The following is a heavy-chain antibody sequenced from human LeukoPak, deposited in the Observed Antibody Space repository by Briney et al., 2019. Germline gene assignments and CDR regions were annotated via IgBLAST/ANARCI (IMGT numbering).Heavy chain of an antibody. Sequence: GGSLRLSCEVSEFTFSNAWMSWVRQAPGKGLEWVGRIKSKTDGGTTDYAATVKGRFTISRDDSKNTLYLQMNSLRTEDTAVYYCATSRFSDCESSCYRSFDYWGQGTLVTVSS. CDR2: IKSKTDGGTT. V-gene: IGHV3-15*01. CDR3: ATSRFSDCESSCYRSFDY. CDR1: EFTFSNAW. J-gene: IGHJ4*02. D-gene: IGHD2-15*01.